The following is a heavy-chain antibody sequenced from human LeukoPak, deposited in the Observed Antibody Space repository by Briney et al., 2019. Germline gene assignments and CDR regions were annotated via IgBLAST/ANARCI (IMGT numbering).Heavy chain of an antibody. D-gene: IGHD1-26*01. J-gene: IGHJ4*02. V-gene: IGHV3-23*01. CDR1: GFTFSSQA. CDR2: ISGGGGTT. Sequence: GGSLRLSCAASGFTFSSQAMSWVRQAPGKGLEWVSVISGGGGTTYYADSVEGRFIISRANSKNTLFLHMNSLRAEDTAVYYCASGNGFQGTDYWGQGTLVTVSS. CDR3: ASGNGFQGTDY.